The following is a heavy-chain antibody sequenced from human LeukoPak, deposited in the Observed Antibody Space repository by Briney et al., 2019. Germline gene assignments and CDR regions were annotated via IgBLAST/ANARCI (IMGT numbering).Heavy chain of an antibody. J-gene: IGHJ6*03. D-gene: IGHD1-26*01. V-gene: IGHV4-61*10. CDR2: IYYSGST. CDR3: ARIRGWEGSRYYYYYYMDV. Sequence: PSETLSLTCTVSGGSISSGSYYWSWIRQPAGKGLEWVGYIYYSGSTSYNPSLKSRVTISLDTSRTQFSLELASVTAADTAVYYCARIRGWEGSRYYYYYYMDVWGKGTTVTASS. CDR1: GGSISSGSYY.